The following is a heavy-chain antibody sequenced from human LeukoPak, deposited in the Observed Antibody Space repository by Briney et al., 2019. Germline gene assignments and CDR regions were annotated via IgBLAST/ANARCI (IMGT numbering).Heavy chain of an antibody. V-gene: IGHV4-34*01. Sequence: SETLSLTCAVYGGSFSGYYWSWIRQPPGKGLEWIGEINHSGNTNYNPSLKSRVTISVDTSKNQFSLKLSPVTAADTAVYYCARDLDSSGYYFDYWGQGTLVTVSS. CDR1: GGSFSGYY. CDR2: INHSGNT. J-gene: IGHJ4*02. D-gene: IGHD3-22*01. CDR3: ARDLDSSGYYFDY.